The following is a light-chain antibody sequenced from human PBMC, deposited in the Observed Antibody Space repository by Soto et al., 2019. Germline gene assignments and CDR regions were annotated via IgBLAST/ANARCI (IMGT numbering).Light chain of an antibody. J-gene: IGKJ4*01. CDR3: QQRSNWPLS. Sequence: EILLTQSPATLSLSPGERATLACRASQSVSSYLAWYQQKPGQPPRLLVYDTANRASGVPARFSGSGSGTDFPLTISSLEPEDVAVYYCQQRSNWPLSFGGGTKVEIK. V-gene: IGKV3-11*01. CDR2: DTA. CDR1: QSVSSY.